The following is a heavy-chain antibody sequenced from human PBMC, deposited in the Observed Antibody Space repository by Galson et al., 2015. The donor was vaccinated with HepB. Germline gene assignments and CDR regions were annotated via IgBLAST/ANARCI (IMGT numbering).Heavy chain of an antibody. D-gene: IGHD3-3*01. CDR1: GFTFTSSA. V-gene: IGHV1-58*02. CDR3: TYDFSDTMDV. J-gene: IGHJ6*04. Sequence: SCKASGFTFTSSAMQWVRQARGQRLEWIGWIVVGSGNTNYAQKFQERVTITRDMSTSTAYMELSSLRSEDTAVYYCTYDFSDTMDVWGKGTTVTVSS. CDR2: IVVGSGNT.